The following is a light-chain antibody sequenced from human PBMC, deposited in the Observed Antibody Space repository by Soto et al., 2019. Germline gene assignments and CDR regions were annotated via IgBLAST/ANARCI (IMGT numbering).Light chain of an antibody. V-gene: IGKV3D-20*02. CDR2: GAS. CDR1: QSVSSNY. J-gene: IGKJ1*01. CDR3: QHRSNWPSWT. Sequence: EVVLTQSPGTLSLSPGERATLSCRASQSVSSNYLAWYQQRPGQAPRLLIYGASSRATGIPDRFSGSGSGTDFTLTISRLEPEDFAVYYCQHRSNWPSWTFGEGTKVDIK.